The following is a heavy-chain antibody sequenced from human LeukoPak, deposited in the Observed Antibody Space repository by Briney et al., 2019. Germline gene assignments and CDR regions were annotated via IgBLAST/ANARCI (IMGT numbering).Heavy chain of an antibody. Sequence: SVKVSCKASGFTFTNPAMQWVRQARGQRLEWIGWIVVASGNTNYAQKFQERVTITRDMSTSTAYMELSSLRSEDTAVYYCAAALYSSTWKDDYWGQGTLVTVSS. CDR2: IVVASGNT. J-gene: IGHJ4*02. V-gene: IGHV1-58*02. CDR3: AAALYSSTWKDDY. CDR1: GFTFTNPA. D-gene: IGHD6-13*01.